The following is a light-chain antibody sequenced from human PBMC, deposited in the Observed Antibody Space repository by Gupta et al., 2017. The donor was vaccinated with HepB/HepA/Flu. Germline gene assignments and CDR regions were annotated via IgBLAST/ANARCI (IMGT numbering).Light chain of an antibody. V-gene: IGKV3-15*01. J-gene: IGKJ1*01. CDR3: QQYNNWTPWT. Sequence: EIVMTQSPATLSVSPGERATLSCRASQSVSSNLAWYQQKPAQAPRPLIYGASTRATGIPARFSGSRAGTEFTLTISSLQYEDYAVYYCQQYNNWTPWTFGQGTKVEIK. CDR1: QSVSSN. CDR2: GAS.